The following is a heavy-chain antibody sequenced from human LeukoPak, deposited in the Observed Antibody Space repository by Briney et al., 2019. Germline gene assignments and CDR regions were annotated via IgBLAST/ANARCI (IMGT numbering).Heavy chain of an antibody. CDR3: ARGSSSWDY. CDR2: INPNSGNT. J-gene: IGHJ4*02. D-gene: IGHD6-13*01. V-gene: IGHV1-8*02. Sequence: ASVKVSCKASGYTFTGYYMHWVRQAPGQGLEWMGWINPNSGNTGYAQKFQGRVTMTRNTSISTAYMELSSLRSEDTAVYYCARGSSSWDYWGQGTLVTVSS. CDR1: GYTFTGYY.